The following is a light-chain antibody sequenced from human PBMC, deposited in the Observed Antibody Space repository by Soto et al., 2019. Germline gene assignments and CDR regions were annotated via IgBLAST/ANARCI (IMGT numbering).Light chain of an antibody. V-gene: IGKV4-1*01. CDR2: WAS. J-gene: IGKJ4*01. Sequence: DIVMTQSPDSLAVSLGERATINCKSSQSVLYSSINKNYLAWYQQRPGQPPKLLIYWASTRESGVPDRFSGSGSGTDFTLTISSLQAEDGAVYYCQQYYGIPLTFGGGTKVEIE. CDR3: QQYYGIPLT. CDR1: QSVLYSSINKNY.